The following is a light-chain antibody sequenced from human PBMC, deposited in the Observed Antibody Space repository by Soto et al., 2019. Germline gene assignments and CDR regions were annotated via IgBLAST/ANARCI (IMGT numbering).Light chain of an antibody. CDR1: QSISNF. Sequence: DIQMTQSPSSLSASLGDRVTITCRASQSISNFLNWFQHKPGKAPKVLISAASTLQSGVPSRFSGSVSGTDFTLTISSLLPEDSASYYCQQYYNSVLTFGGGTKVDIK. V-gene: IGKV1-39*01. CDR3: QQYYNSVLT. CDR2: AAS. J-gene: IGKJ4*01.